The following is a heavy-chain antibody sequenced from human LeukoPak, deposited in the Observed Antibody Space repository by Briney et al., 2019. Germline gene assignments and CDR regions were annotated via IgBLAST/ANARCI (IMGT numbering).Heavy chain of an antibody. CDR2: ISSNGGST. CDR1: GFTFSSYA. V-gene: IGHV3-64*01. CDR3: ARVGYTSYYYYGMDV. J-gene: IGHJ6*02. Sequence: SGGSLRLSRAASGFTFSSYAMHWVRRAPGKGLEYVSAISSNGGSTYYANSVKGRFTISRDNFKNTLYLQMGSLRAEDMAVYYCARVGYTSYYYYGMDVWGQGTTVTVSS. D-gene: IGHD6-13*01.